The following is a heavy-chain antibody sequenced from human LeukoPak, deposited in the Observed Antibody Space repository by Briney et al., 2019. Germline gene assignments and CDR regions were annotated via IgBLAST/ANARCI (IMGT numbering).Heavy chain of an antibody. CDR3: ASPPHYYGMDV. CDR2: ISSSGSTI. Sequence: GGFLRLSCAASGFTFSDYYMSWIRQAPGKGLEWVSYISSSGSTIYYADSVKGRFTISRDNAKNSLYLQMNSLRAEDTAVYYCASPPHYYGMDVWGQGTTVTVSS. CDR1: GFTFSDYY. V-gene: IGHV3-11*01. J-gene: IGHJ6*02.